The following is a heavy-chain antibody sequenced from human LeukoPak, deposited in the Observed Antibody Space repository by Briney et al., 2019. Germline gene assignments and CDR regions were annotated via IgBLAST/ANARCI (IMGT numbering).Heavy chain of an antibody. CDR2: MNPNRGNT. V-gene: IGHV1-8*01. Sequence: ASVEVSCKASGYTFTSYDINWVRQATGPGLGGMGWMNPNRGNTGYAQKFQGRVTMNRNTSISTAYMELSRLRSEDTAVYYCAIELRYDAFDIWGQGTMVTVSS. CDR1: GYTFTSYD. J-gene: IGHJ3*02. D-gene: IGHD4-17*01. CDR3: AIELRYDAFDI.